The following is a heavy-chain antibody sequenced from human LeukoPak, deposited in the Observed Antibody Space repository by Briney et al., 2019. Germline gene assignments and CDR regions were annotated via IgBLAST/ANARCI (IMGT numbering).Heavy chain of an antibody. CDR2: IYNDGGT. D-gene: IGHD6-13*01. J-gene: IGHJ4*02. V-gene: IGHV3-53*01. CDR3: AKGGIAAAGTSFYFDY. CDR1: GFTVSSNY. Sequence: PGGSLRLSCAASGFTVSSNYMSWVRQAPGKGLEWVSVIYNDGGTYYADSVKGRFTISRDNSKNTLYLQMNSLRAEDTAVYYCAKGGIAAAGTSFYFDYWGQGTLVTVSS.